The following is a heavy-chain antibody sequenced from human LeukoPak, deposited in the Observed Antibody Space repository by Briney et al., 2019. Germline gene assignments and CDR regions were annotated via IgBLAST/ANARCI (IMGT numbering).Heavy chain of an antibody. CDR1: GFTFSSYG. J-gene: IGHJ6*02. Sequence: GGSLRLSCAASGFTFSSYGMHWVRQAPGKGLEWVAVISYDGSNKYYADSVKGRFTISRDNSKNTLYLQMNSLRAEDTAVYYCAKEGDERMDVWGQGTTVTVSS. V-gene: IGHV3-30*18. CDR2: ISYDGSNK. CDR3: AKEGDERMDV. D-gene: IGHD2-21*01.